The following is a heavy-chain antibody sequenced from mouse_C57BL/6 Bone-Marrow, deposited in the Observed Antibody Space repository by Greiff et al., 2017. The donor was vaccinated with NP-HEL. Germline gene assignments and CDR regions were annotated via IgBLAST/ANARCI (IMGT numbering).Heavy chain of an antibody. J-gene: IGHJ2*01. Sequence: EVQLQQSGPVLVKPGASVKMSCKASGYTFTDYYMNWVKQSHGKSLEWIGVINPYNGGTSYNQKFKGKATLTVDKSSSTAYMELNSLTSEDSAVYYCAREGLIRSYFDYWGQGTTLTVSS. CDR3: AREGLIRSYFDY. D-gene: IGHD1-1*01. CDR2: INPYNGGT. V-gene: IGHV1-19*01. CDR1: GYTFTDYY.